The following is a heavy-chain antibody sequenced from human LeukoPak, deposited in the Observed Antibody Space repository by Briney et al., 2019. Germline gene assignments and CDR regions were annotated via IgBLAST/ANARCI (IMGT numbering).Heavy chain of an antibody. Sequence: KAGGSLRLSCAASGFTFSSYNMNWVRQAPGRGLEWVSSIITLSATYFYYADSVKGRFTISRDNAKNSLYLQMDSLRAEDTAVYYCASQYYYAMDVWGQGTTVTVSS. CDR1: GFTFSSYN. CDR3: ASQYYYAMDV. J-gene: IGHJ6*02. CDR2: IITLSATYF. V-gene: IGHV3-21*04.